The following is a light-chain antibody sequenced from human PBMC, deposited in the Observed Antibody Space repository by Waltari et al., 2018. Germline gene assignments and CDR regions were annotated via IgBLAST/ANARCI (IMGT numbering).Light chain of an antibody. CDR3: CSYAGSYV. CDR2: EVK. Sequence: QSDLTQPASVSGSPGQSITISCTGTSSDVGSYNLVSWYQHYPGKAPKLMIYEVKKRPSGLSHRFSGSRSGNTASLTISGLQAEDESVYYCCSYAGSYVFGTGTKVTVL. V-gene: IGLV2-23*02. CDR1: SSDVGSYNL. J-gene: IGLJ1*01.